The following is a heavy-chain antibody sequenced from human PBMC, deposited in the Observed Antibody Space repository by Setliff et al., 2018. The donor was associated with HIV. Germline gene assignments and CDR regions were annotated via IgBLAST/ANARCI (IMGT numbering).Heavy chain of an antibody. D-gene: IGHD2-15*01. J-gene: IGHJ4*02. CDR2: INPGGGNT. Sequence: AASVKVSCKASGYTFTNFYMHWVRQAPGQGLEWMGIINPGGGNTRYAQRFQGRVSMTRDTSKNQFSLKLSSVTAADTAVYYCASSPAWRSDSGLHTFDYWGQGTLVTVSS. CDR3: ASSPAWRSDSGLHTFDY. V-gene: IGHV1-46*01. CDR1: GYTFTNFY.